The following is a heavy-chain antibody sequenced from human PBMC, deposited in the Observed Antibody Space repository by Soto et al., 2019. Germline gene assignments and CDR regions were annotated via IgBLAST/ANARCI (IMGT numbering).Heavy chain of an antibody. CDR3: ARDREGSGPNNYGMDV. D-gene: IGHD6-19*01. J-gene: IGHJ6*02. Sequence: SETLSLTCTVSGGSISSYYWSWIRQPPGKGLEWIGYIYYSGSTNYNPSLKSRVTISVDTSKNQFSLKLSSVTAADTAVYYCARDREGSGPNNYGMDVWGQGTTVTVS. CDR1: GGSISSYY. CDR2: IYYSGST. V-gene: IGHV4-59*01.